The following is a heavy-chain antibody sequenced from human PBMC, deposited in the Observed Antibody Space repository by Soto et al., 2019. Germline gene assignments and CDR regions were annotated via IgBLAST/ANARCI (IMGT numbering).Heavy chain of an antibody. J-gene: IGHJ2*01. CDR2: ISGSGGST. D-gene: IGHD4-17*01. Sequence: EVQLLESGGGLVQPGGSLRLSCEASGFTFNSYAISWVRLAPGKGLEWVSGISGSGGSTYYADSVKGRFTISRDNSRNTLYLQVNSLRAEDTAVYYCAKQRSPTVTYYWYFDLWGRGTLVTVSS. CDR1: GFTFNSYA. CDR3: AKQRSPTVTYYWYFDL. V-gene: IGHV3-23*01.